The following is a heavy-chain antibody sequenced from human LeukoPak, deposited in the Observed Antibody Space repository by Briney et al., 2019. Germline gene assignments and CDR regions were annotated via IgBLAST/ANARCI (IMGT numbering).Heavy chain of an antibody. CDR3: AGVPAAGTFRDAFDI. D-gene: IGHD6-13*01. Sequence: SETLSLTCAVYGGSFSGYYWSWIRQPPGKGLEWIGEINHSGSTNYNPSLKSRVTISVDTSKNQFSLKLSSVTAADTAVYYCAGVPAAGTFRDAFDIWGQGTMVTVSS. V-gene: IGHV4-34*01. J-gene: IGHJ3*02. CDR1: GGSFSGYY. CDR2: INHSGST.